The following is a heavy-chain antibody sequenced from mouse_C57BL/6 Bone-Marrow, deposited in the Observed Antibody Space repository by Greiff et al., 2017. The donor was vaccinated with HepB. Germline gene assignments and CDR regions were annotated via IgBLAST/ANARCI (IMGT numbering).Heavy chain of an antibody. CDR2: IWRGGST. J-gene: IGHJ1*03. V-gene: IGHV2-5*01. D-gene: IGHD1-1*01. CDR3: AKVPFYYGRRYWYRDV. CDR1: GFSLTSYG. Sequence: VQGVESGPGLVQPSQSLSITCTVSGFSLTSYGVHWVRQSPGTGLEWLGVIWRGGSTDYNAAFMSRLSITKDNSKSQVFFKMNSLQGDDTAIYYCAKVPFYYGRRYWYRDVRGTETTVTVST.